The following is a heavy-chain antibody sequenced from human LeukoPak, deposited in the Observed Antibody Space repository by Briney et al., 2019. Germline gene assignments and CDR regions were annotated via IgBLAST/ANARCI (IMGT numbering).Heavy chain of an antibody. V-gene: IGHV3-49*03. CDR1: GFSFGDFA. D-gene: IGHD4-17*01. CDR3: SRDKYGDYITAFDI. J-gene: IGHJ3*02. Sequence: PGRALRLSCLGSGFSFGDFALSWFRQAPGKGLEWVGFIRGKASGATTEYAASVKGRFSISRDESKTIACLQMNSLKPEDTAVYYCSRDKYGDYITAFDIWGQGTMVTVSS. CDR2: IRGKASGATT.